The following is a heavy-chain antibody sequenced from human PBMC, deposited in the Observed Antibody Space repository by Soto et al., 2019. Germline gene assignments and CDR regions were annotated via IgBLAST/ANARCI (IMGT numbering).Heavy chain of an antibody. CDR2: ISYSGST. CDR1: GGSISSNNYY. V-gene: IGHV4-39*01. J-gene: IGHJ3*02. CDR3: ARPNRNGRHDAFDI. Sequence: QLQLQESGPGLMKPSETLSLTCTVSGGSISSNNYYWGWIRQPPGRGLEWIGSISYSGSTYYNPSLKSRVTISVDTSKNQCSLKLSSVTAADTAVYYCARPNRNGRHDAFDIWGQGTMVTVSS. D-gene: IGHD1-20*01.